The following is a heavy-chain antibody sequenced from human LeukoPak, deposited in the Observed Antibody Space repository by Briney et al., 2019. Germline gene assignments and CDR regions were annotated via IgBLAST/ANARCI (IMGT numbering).Heavy chain of an antibody. D-gene: IGHD3-22*01. CDR3: AKDLDDSSGYPADFDY. V-gene: IGHV3-23*01. Sequence: PGGSLRLSCAASGFTFSSYAMNWVRQAPGKGLEWVSAISGSGGSTYYADSVKGRFTISRDNSKNTLYLQMNSLRAEDTAVYYCAKDLDDSSGYPADFDYWGQGTLVTVSS. J-gene: IGHJ4*02. CDR2: ISGSGGST. CDR1: GFTFSSYA.